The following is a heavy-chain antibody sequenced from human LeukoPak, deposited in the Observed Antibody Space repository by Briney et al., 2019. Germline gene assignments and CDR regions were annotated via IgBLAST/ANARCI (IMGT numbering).Heavy chain of an antibody. V-gene: IGHV3-30*02. D-gene: IGHD2-2*02. Sequence: GGSLRLSCAASGFTFSSYGMHWVRQAPGKGLEWVAFIRYDGGNKYYADSVKGRFTISRDNSKNTLYLQMNSLRAEDTAVYYCAKDRDCSSTSCYTGDFDYWGQGTLVTVSS. J-gene: IGHJ4*02. CDR2: IRYDGGNK. CDR3: AKDRDCSSTSCYTGDFDY. CDR1: GFTFSSYG.